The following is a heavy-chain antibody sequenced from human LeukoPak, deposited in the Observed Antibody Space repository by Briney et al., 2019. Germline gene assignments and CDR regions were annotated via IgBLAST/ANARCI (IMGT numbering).Heavy chain of an antibody. CDR3: ARTYTSPHYFDS. Sequence: GGSLRLSCAASGFTFSSYWMHWVRQAPGKGLVWVSRTNPDGSSARYADSVKGRFTISRDNAKNTLYLQMNSLGDEDTAAYYCARTYTSPHYFDSWGQGTLVTVSS. D-gene: IGHD4-11*01. V-gene: IGHV3-74*01. J-gene: IGHJ4*02. CDR1: GFTFSSYW. CDR2: TNPDGSSA.